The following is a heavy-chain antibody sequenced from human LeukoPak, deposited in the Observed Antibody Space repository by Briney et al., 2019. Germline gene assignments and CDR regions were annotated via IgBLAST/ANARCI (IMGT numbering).Heavy chain of an antibody. D-gene: IGHD5-12*01. V-gene: IGHV3-15*01. Sequence: GGSLRLSCAASGRTFSNAWMTWVRQAPGKGLEWVGYIKSKTDGGTRHYAAPVKGRFAISRDDSRNTLYLQMNSLKTEDTAVYYCSTEYSGYGRDYYYMDVWGKGTTVTVSS. J-gene: IGHJ6*03. CDR2: IKSKTDGGTR. CDR3: STEYSGYGRDYYYMDV. CDR1: GRTFSNAW.